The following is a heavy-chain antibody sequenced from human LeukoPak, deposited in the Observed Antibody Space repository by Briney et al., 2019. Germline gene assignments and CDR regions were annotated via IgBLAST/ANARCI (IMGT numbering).Heavy chain of an antibody. D-gene: IGHD3-10*01. Sequence: GASVKVFCKASGYTFTSYGISWVRQAPGQGLEWMGWISAYNGNTNYAQKLQGRVTMTTDTSTSTAYMELRSLRSDDTAVYYCARDTSSITMVRPLDYWGQGTLVTVSS. J-gene: IGHJ4*02. CDR1: GYTFTSYG. CDR2: ISAYNGNT. V-gene: IGHV1-18*01. CDR3: ARDTSSITMVRPLDY.